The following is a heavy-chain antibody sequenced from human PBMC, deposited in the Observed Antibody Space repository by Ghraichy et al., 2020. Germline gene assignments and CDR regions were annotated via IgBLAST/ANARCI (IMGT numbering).Heavy chain of an antibody. V-gene: IGHV4-4*07. CDR1: GGSISSYY. Sequence: SETLSLTCTVSGGSISSYYWSWIRQPAGKGLEWIGRIYTSGSTNYNPSLKSRVTMSVDTSKNQFSLKLSSVTAADTAVYYCARERQQLVPYYFDYWGQGTLVTVSS. CDR3: ARERQQLVPYYFDY. D-gene: IGHD6-13*01. J-gene: IGHJ4*02. CDR2: IYTSGST.